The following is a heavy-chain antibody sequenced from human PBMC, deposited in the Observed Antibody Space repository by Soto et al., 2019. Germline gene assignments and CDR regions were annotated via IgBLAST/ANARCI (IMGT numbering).Heavy chain of an antibody. CDR2: IYYSGST. D-gene: IGHD3-10*01. J-gene: IGHJ5*02. CDR3: ARQFDHIWFGELPRFDP. Sequence: QVQLQESGPGLVKPSETLSLTCTVSGGSISSYYWSWIRQPPGKGLEGIGYIYYSGSTNYNPSLRSRVTISVDTSKNQFSLKLSSVTAADTAVYYCARQFDHIWFGELPRFDPWGQGTLVTVSS. CDR1: GGSISSYY. V-gene: IGHV4-59*08.